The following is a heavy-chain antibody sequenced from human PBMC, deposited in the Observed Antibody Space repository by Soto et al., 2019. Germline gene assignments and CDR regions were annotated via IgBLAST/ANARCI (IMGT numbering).Heavy chain of an antibody. CDR3: ARTYYDNSTGYYRTFDY. Sequence: QPGGSLRLSCAASGFTFSSYAMSWVRQAPGKGLEWVSVAGPSGSSTFYADSVRGRFTISRDNVENTLYLQMDSLRVADTALYFCARTYYDNSTGYYRTFDYWGQGILVTVSS. CDR2: AGPSGSST. CDR1: GFTFSSYA. V-gene: IGHV3-23*01. J-gene: IGHJ4*02. D-gene: IGHD3-22*01.